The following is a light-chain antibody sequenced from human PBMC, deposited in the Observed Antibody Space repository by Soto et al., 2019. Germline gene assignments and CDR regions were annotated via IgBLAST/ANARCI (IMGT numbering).Light chain of an antibody. J-gene: IGKJ5*01. CDR3: QQRTRWPMT. CDR2: DGS. V-gene: IGKV3-11*01. Sequence: EIVLTHSPATLSLSPWEIATLSCRASQNLHSFLNWYQQRPGQAPRPLIYDGSKRAAGVPDRISGDGSGTDYTLTISSLEPEDFAVYYRQQRTRWPMTFGQGTRLEIK. CDR1: QNLHSF.